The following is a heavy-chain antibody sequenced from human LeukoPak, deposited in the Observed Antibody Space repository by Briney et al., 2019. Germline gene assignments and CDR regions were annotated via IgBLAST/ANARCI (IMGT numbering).Heavy chain of an antibody. D-gene: IGHD1-26*01. CDR2: INYSGIT. V-gene: IGHV4-30-4*01. Sequence: PSETLSLTCSVSGGSVGSADYYWSWIRQSPGKGLDWIGYINYSGITYYNPSLKSRVTISVDTSKNQFSLKLSSVTAADTAVYYCAGHPRSGSYFDYWGQGTLVTVSS. CDR3: AGHPRSGSYFDY. CDR1: GGSVGSADYY. J-gene: IGHJ4*02.